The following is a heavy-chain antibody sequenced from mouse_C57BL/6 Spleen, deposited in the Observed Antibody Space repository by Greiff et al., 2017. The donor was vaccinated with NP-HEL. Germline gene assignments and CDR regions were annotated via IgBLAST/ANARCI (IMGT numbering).Heavy chain of an antibody. D-gene: IGHD1-1*01. CDR3: ARTYYGKDYAMDY. Sequence: QVQLQQSGAELAKPGASVKLSCKASGYTFTSYWMHWVKQRPGQGLEWIGYINPSSGYTKYNQKFKDKATLTADKSSSTAYMQLSSLTYEDSAVYYCARTYYGKDYAMDYWGQGTSVTVSS. CDR1: GYTFTSYW. CDR2: INPSSGYT. J-gene: IGHJ4*01. V-gene: IGHV1-7*01.